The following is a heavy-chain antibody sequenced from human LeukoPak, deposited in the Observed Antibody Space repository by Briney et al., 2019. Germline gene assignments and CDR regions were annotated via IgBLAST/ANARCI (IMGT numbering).Heavy chain of an antibody. D-gene: IGHD6-19*01. CDR1: GDSLSSRY. CDR2: IYGSGST. V-gene: IGHV4-59*08. CDR3: ARNVGWYSHDS. Sequence: SETLSLTCTVSGDSLSSRYWSRIRQPPGKGLEWIGYIYGSGSTHYDPSLRSRVTISEDTSKNQFSLKLTSVTAADTAVYYCARNVGWYSHDSWGQGTLVTVSS. J-gene: IGHJ4*02.